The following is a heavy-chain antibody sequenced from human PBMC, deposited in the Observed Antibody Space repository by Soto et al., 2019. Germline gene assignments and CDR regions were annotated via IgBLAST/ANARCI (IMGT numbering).Heavy chain of an antibody. CDR3: ARGIRGTWYSYYYYGMDV. Sequence: SETLSLTCTVSGGSISSYYWSWIRQPPGKGLEWIGYIYYSGSTNYNPSLKSRVTISVDTSKNQFSLKLSSVTAADTAVYYCARGIRGTWYSYYYYGMDVWGQGTTVTV. CDR2: IYYSGST. D-gene: IGHD1-20*01. J-gene: IGHJ6*02. V-gene: IGHV4-59*01. CDR1: GGSISSYY.